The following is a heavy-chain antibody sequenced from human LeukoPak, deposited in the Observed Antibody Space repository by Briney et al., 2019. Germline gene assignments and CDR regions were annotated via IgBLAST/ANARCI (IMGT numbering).Heavy chain of an antibody. CDR2: ISSSSSTI. Sequence: GGSLRLSCAASGFTFSSYSMNWVRQAPGKGREWVSYISSSSSTIYYADSVKGRFTISRDNAKNSLYLQMNSLRAEDTAVYYCARSSRGGEWELHFDYWGQGTLVTVSS. V-gene: IGHV3-48*01. D-gene: IGHD1-26*01. CDR1: GFTFSSYS. CDR3: ARSSRGGEWELHFDY. J-gene: IGHJ4*02.